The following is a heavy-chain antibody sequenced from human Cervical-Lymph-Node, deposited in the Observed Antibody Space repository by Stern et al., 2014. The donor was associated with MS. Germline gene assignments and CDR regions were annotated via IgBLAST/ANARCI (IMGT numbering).Heavy chain of an antibody. CDR3: AKDGAAATRAYYLDH. V-gene: IGHV3-30*18. D-gene: IGHD6-13*01. CDR1: GFTFKNHG. CDR2: ISYDGISK. Sequence: QGQLVQSGGGVVQPGGSLRLSCAASGFTFKNHGMHWVRQAPGKGLEWVAVISYDGISKYYADSVKGRVAISRDDSKNTVYLQMNSLKVEDTAVYYCAKDGAAATRAYYLDHWGQGTLVTVSS. J-gene: IGHJ4*02.